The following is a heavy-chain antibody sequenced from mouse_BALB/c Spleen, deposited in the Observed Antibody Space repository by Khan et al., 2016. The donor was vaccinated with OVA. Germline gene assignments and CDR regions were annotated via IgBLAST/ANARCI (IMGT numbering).Heavy chain of an antibody. CDR2: ISSGGSDT. J-gene: IGHJ4*01. V-gene: IGHV5-9-3*01. Sequence: EVELVESGGGLVKPGGSLKLSCAASGFTFSSYAMSWVRQTPEKRLEWVATISSGGSDTYYPDSVKGRFTISRDNANNTLYLQMSSLRSEDTAMYYCARLYAMDYWDQGTSVTVSA. CDR3: ARLYAMDY. CDR1: GFTFSSYA.